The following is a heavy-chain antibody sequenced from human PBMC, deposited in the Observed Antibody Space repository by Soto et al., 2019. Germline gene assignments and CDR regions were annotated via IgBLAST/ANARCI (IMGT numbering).Heavy chain of an antibody. D-gene: IGHD3-22*01. V-gene: IGHV4-4*07. CDR2: IYSSGST. CDR1: GGSISNFY. CDR3: ARAITSYDSSGYSL. Sequence: SETLSLTCTVSGGSISNFYLSWIRQPAGKGLEWIGRIYSSGSTSFNPSLKSRVTMSVDTSRNQFSLKLSSVTAADTAVYYCARAITSYDSSGYSLWGQGTLVTVYS. J-gene: IGHJ4*02.